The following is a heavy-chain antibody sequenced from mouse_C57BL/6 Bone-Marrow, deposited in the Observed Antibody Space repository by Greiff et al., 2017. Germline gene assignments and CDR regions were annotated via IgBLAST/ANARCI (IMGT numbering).Heavy chain of an antibody. J-gene: IGHJ3*01. CDR2: ISSGGSYT. CDR1: GFTFSSYG. V-gene: IGHV5-6*01. Sequence: EVKVVESGGDLVKPGGSLKLSCAASGFTFSSYGMSWVRQTPDKRLEWVATISSGGSYTYYPDSVKGRFTISRDNAKNTLYLQMSSLKSEDTAMYYCASLIYDSIRWFAYWGQGTLVTVSA. D-gene: IGHD1-1*01. CDR3: ASLIYDSIRWFAY.